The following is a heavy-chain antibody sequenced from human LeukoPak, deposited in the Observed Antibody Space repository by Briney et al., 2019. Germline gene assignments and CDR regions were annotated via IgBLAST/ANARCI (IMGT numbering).Heavy chain of an antibody. CDR2: INPNSGGT. V-gene: IGHV1-2*02. Sequence: ASVKVSCKASGYTFTGYYMHWVRQAPGQGLEWMGWINPNSGGTNYAQKFQGRVTMTRDTSISTAYMELSRLRSDDTAVYYCARRSRAMAGSSLFDSWGQGTLVTVSS. J-gene: IGHJ4*02. D-gene: IGHD6-19*01. CDR3: ARRSRAMAGSSLFDS. CDR1: GYTFTGYY.